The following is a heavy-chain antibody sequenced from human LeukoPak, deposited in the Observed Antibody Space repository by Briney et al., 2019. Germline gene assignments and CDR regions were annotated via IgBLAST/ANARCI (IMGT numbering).Heavy chain of an antibody. CDR1: GGSFSGYY. Sequence: SETLSLTCAVYGGSFSGYYWSWIRQPPGKGLEWIGEINHSGSTNYNPSLKSRVTISIDTSKNQFSLKLSSVTAADTAVYYCARQGENYYGSGTYFNYRWFDPWGQGTLVTVSS. CDR3: ARQGENYYGSGTYFNYRWFDP. CDR2: INHSGST. V-gene: IGHV4-34*01. J-gene: IGHJ5*02. D-gene: IGHD3-10*01.